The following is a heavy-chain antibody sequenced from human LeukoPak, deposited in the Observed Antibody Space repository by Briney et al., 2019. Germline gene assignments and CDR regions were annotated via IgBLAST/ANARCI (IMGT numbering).Heavy chain of an antibody. D-gene: IGHD6-19*01. J-gene: IGHJ4*02. Sequence: ASVKVSCKASGYTFSTYTLHWVRQAPGQRLEWMGWINAGNGNTKYSQEFQGRVTITRDTSASTAYMELSSLRSEDTAVYYCARVGIAVAGKGDYWGQGTLVTVSS. V-gene: IGHV1-3*01. CDR3: ARVGIAVAGKGDY. CDR1: GYTFSTYT. CDR2: INAGNGNT.